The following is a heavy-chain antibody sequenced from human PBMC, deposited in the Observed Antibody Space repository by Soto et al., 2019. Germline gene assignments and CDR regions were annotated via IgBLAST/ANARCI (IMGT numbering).Heavy chain of an antibody. D-gene: IGHD2-21*01. Sequence: QVQLVESGGGVVQPGRSLRLSCAASGFTFSSYAMHWVRQAPGKGLEWVAVISYDGSNKYYADSVKGRFTISRDNSKNTLYLQMNSLRAEDTAVYYCARGWVGGERDYWGQGTLVTVSS. CDR3: ARGWVGGERDY. V-gene: IGHV3-30-3*01. J-gene: IGHJ4*02. CDR1: GFTFSSYA. CDR2: ISYDGSNK.